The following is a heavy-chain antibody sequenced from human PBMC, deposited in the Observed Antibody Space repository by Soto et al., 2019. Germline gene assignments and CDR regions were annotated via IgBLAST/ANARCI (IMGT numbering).Heavy chain of an antibody. CDR1: GGSISSYY. D-gene: IGHD2-15*01. CDR3: ARVVVVAATWWFDP. V-gene: IGHV4-59*01. Sequence: QVQLQESGPGLVKPSETLSLTCTVSGGSISSYYWSWIRQPPGKGLEWIGYIYYSGSTNYNPSLKSRVTIAVDTSKNQFSLKLSSVTAADTAVYYCARVVVVAATWWFDPWGPGTLVTVSS. CDR2: IYYSGST. J-gene: IGHJ5*02.